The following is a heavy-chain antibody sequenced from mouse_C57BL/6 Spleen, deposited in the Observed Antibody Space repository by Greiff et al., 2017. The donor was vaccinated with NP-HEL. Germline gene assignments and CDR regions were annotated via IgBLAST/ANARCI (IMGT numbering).Heavy chain of an antibody. CDR1: GYSFTGYY. CDR3: ANYGPYAMDY. J-gene: IGHJ4*01. D-gene: IGHD1-1*01. CDR2: INPSTGGT. Sequence: VQLKQSGPELVKPGASVKISCKASGYSFTGYYMNWVKQSPEKSLEWIGEINPSTGGTTYNQKFKAKATLTVDKSSSTAYMQLKSLTSEDSAVYYCANYGPYAMDYWGQGTSVTVSS. V-gene: IGHV1-42*01.